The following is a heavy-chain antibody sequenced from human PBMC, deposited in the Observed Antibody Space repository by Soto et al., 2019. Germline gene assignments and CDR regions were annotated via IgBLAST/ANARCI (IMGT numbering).Heavy chain of an antibody. CDR1: GGSISSGGYY. D-gene: IGHD6-13*01. J-gene: IGHJ4*02. CDR2: IYYSGST. V-gene: IGHV4-31*03. Sequence: QVQLQESGPGLVKPSQTLSLTCTVSGGSISSGGYYWSWIRQHPGKGLEWIGYIYYSGSTYYNPSLKSRVTISVDTSKNQFSLKLSSVTAADTVVYYCARNNGYSSSWHINYWGQGTLVTVSS. CDR3: ARNNGYSSSWHINY.